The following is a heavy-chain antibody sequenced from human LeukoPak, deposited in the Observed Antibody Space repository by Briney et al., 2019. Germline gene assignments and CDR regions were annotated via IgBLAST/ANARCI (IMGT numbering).Heavy chain of an antibody. D-gene: IGHD5-18*01. V-gene: IGHV1-69*04. J-gene: IGHJ6*02. Sequence: ASVKVSCKASGGTFSSYAISWVRQAPGQGLEWMGRIIPILGIVNYAQKFQGRVTITADKSTSTAYMELSSLRSEDTAVYYCARDVDTAMVTGGMDVWGQGTTVTVSS. CDR2: IIPILGIV. CDR1: GGTFSSYA. CDR3: ARDVDTAMVTGGMDV.